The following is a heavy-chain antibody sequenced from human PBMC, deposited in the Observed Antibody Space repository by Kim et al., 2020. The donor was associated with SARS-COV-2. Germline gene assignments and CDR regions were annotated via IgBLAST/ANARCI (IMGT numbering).Heavy chain of an antibody. J-gene: IGHJ6*02. V-gene: IGHV3-23*01. CDR1: GFTFSSYA. CDR3: AKDLGIPNFDWLQMPDYYYYGMDV. CDR2: ISGSGGST. D-gene: IGHD3-9*01. Sequence: GGSLRLSCAASGFTFSSYAMSWVRQAPGKGLEWVSAISGSGGSTYYADSVKGRFTISRDNSKNTLYLQMNSLRAEDTAVYYCAKDLGIPNFDWLQMPDYYYYGMDVWGQGTTVTVSS.